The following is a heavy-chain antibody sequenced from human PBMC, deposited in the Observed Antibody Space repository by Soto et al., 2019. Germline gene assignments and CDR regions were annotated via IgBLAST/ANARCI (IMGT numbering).Heavy chain of an antibody. CDR1: GYMFTKSA. D-gene: IGHD6-19*01. Sequence: ASVKVSCKASGYMFTKSAMHWVRQAPGQRLEWMGWISGDSGNTKYSPKLQDRVTITRDTSASTAYMELSSLRSEDTTLYYCARDGVAAGNINFDYWGQGTLVTVYS. CDR2: ISGDSGNT. J-gene: IGHJ4*01. V-gene: IGHV1-3*01. CDR3: ARDGVAAGNINFDY.